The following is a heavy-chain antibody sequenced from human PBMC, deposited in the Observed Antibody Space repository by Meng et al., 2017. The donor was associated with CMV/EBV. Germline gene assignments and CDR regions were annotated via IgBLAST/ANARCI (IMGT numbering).Heavy chain of an antibody. D-gene: IGHD3-22*01. CDR2: ISWNSGSI. V-gene: IGHV3-9*01. Sequence: SLKISCAASGFTFDDYAMHWVRQAPGKGLEWVSGISWNSGSIGYADSVKGRFTIPRDNAKNSLYLQMNSLRAEDTALYYCAKRASSGYYSLAFDIWGQGTMVTVSS. J-gene: IGHJ3*02. CDR3: AKRASSGYYSLAFDI. CDR1: GFTFDDYA.